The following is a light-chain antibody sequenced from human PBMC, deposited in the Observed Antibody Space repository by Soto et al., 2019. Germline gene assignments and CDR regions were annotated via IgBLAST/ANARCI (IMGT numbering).Light chain of an antibody. J-gene: IGLJ3*02. CDR3: SSYAASNNFYFV. V-gene: IGLV2-8*02. Sequence: QSALTQPPSASRSPGQSVTISCTGTSRDGGVYNYVSSYLQYPGRAPKLMIYEVTKRPSGVPDRFSGSKSGNTASLTVSGLQAEREADYYCSSYAASNNFYFVFGGGTKVTVL. CDR1: SRDGGVYNY. CDR2: EVT.